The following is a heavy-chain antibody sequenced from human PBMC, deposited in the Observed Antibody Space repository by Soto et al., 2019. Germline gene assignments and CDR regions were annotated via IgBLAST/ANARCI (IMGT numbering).Heavy chain of an antibody. V-gene: IGHV3-72*01. CDR1: GFTFSDHY. J-gene: IGHJ4*02. CDR3: VLWVRGVINY. CDR2: SRNRAQSYTT. D-gene: IGHD3-10*01. Sequence: EVQLVESGGGVVQPGGSLRLSCATSGFTFSDHYLEWVRQAPGKGLEWVGRSRNRAQSYTTEYAASVKGRFTISRDDSKNSLYLQVNSLTTDDTAVYYCVLWVRGVINYWGQGTLVTVSS.